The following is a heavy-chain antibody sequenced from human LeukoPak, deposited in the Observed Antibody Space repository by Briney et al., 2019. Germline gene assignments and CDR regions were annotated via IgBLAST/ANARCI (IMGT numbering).Heavy chain of an antibody. CDR3: AKVGSLAAAGTLYYFDY. Sequence: GGSLRLSCAASGFTFSSYAMSWVRQAPGKGPEWVSAISGSGGSTYYADSVKGRFTISRDNSKNTLYLQMNSLRAEDTAVYYCAKVGSLAAAGTLYYFDYWGQGTLVTVSS. J-gene: IGHJ4*02. CDR2: ISGSGGST. D-gene: IGHD6-13*01. V-gene: IGHV3-23*01. CDR1: GFTFSSYA.